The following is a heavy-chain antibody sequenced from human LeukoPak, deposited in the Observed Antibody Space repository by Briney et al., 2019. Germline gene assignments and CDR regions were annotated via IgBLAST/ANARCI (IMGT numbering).Heavy chain of an antibody. D-gene: IGHD6-13*01. CDR2: IIGSGGST. CDR3: AKDYIPRIAAAGQYDY. CDR1: GFTFSSYS. V-gene: IGHV3-23*01. Sequence: PGGSMRLSCAASGFTFSSYSMSWVRQAQGKGLGWVSAIIGSGGSTYYADSVKGRFTISRDNSKNTLYLQMNSLRAEDTAVYYCAKDYIPRIAAAGQYDYWGQGTLVTVSS. J-gene: IGHJ4*02.